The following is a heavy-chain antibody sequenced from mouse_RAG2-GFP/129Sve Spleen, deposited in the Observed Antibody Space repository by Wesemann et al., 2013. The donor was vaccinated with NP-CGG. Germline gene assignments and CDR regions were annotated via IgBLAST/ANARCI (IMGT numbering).Heavy chain of an antibody. D-gene: IGHD1-1*01. J-gene: IGHJ3*01. CDR3: ARPITTVGAGFAY. CDR2: INPDSSTI. CDR1: GFDFSRYW. V-gene: IGHV4-1*02. Sequence: EVKLLESGGGLVQPGGSLKLSCAASGFDFSRYWMSWVRQAPGKGLEWIGEINPDSSTINYTPSLKDKFIISRDNAKNTLYLQMSKVRSEDTALYYCARPITTVGAGFAYWGQGTLVTVSA.